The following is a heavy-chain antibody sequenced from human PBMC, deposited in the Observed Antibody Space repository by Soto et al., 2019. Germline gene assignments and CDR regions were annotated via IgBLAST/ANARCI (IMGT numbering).Heavy chain of an antibody. CDR1: GGSISSGAYS. Sequence: QLQLQESGSGLVKPSQTLSLTCAVSGGSISSGAYSWNWIRQPPGKGLEWIGYIFRSGSTYYDPSLNSRVTISLETSKNQFSLNLNFVTAADTAVYYCARGGDGLDYWDQGILVTVSS. CDR2: IFRSGST. V-gene: IGHV4-30-2*01. D-gene: IGHD3-16*01. CDR3: ARGGDGLDY. J-gene: IGHJ4*02.